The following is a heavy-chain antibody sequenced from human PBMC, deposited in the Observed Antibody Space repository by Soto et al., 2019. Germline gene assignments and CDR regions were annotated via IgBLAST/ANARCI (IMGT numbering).Heavy chain of an antibody. J-gene: IGHJ4*02. Sequence: GSGPTLVNPTQTLTLTCTVSGLSLVTNAVGVGWFRQPPGKALEWLALLYRDDDERYRPSLKNRVTITRDTSKNQAVLTMANVDPVDTATYYCALTAPFGPFWEAFHYWGQGTLVTVSS. D-gene: IGHD3-10*01. CDR1: GLSLVTNAVG. V-gene: IGHV2-5*02. CDR2: LYRDDDE. CDR3: ALTAPFGPFWEAFHY.